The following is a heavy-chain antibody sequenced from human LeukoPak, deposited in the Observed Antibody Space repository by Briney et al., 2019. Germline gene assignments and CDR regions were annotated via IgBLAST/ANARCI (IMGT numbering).Heavy chain of an antibody. J-gene: IGHJ5*02. D-gene: IGHD2-15*01. V-gene: IGHV1-8*03. CDR1: GYTFTSYD. Sequence: GASVKVSCKASGYTFTSYDINWVRQATGQGLEWVGWMNPNSGNTGYAQKFQGRVTITRNTSISTAYMELSSLRSEDTAVYYCARERYCSGGSCYSAHNWFDPWGQGTLVTVSS. CDR3: ARERYCSGGSCYSAHNWFDP. CDR2: MNPNSGNT.